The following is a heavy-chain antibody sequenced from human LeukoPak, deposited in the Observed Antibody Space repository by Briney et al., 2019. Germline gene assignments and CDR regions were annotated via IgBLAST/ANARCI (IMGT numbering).Heavy chain of an antibody. CDR1: GYTLTELS. D-gene: IGHD3-10*01. Sequence: ASVKVSCKVSGYTLTELSMHWVRQAPGKGLEWMGGFDPEDGETIYAQKFQGRVTMTEDTSTDTAYMELSSLRSEDTAVYYCATLMVRGVNRDYWGQGTLVTVSS. J-gene: IGHJ4*02. CDR3: ATLMVRGVNRDY. CDR2: FDPEDGET. V-gene: IGHV1-24*01.